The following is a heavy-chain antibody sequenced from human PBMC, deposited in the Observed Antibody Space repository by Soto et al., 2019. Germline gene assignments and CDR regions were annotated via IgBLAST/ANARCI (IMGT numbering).Heavy chain of an antibody. Sequence: QVQLQESGPGLVKPSQTLSLTCTVSGGSISSGGYYWSWIRQHPGKGLEWIGYIYYSGSTYYNPSLKSRVTISVDTSKNQFSRKLSSVPAADTAVYYCAGASSSGYLRLGNWFDPWGQGTLVTVSS. D-gene: IGHD3-22*01. CDR1: GGSISSGGYY. CDR3: AGASSSGYLRLGNWFDP. CDR2: IYYSGST. J-gene: IGHJ5*02. V-gene: IGHV4-31*03.